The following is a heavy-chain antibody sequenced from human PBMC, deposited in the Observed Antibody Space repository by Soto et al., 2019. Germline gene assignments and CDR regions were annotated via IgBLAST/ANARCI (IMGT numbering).Heavy chain of an antibody. CDR3: ARVRFVEVV. D-gene: IGHD3-10*01. CDR2: IGVGGGDR. Sequence: EVQLLESGGGLVQPGGSLRLSCAASGFTFSSYAMSWVRQAPGKGLEWVSIIGVGGGDRYYPESVKGRFTISRDNSRDTLYLEMNSLRDEDTAVYYCARVRFVEVVWGQGTLVTVSS. CDR1: GFTFSSYA. V-gene: IGHV3-23*01. J-gene: IGHJ4*02.